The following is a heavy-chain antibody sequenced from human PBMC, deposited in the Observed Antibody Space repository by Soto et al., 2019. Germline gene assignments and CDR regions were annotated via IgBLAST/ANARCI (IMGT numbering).Heavy chain of an antibody. V-gene: IGHV4-34*01. Sequence: SETLSLTCAVYGGSFSGYYWSWIRQPPGKGLEWIGEINHSGSTNYNPSLKSRVTISVDNSKNTLYLQMNSLRAEDTAVYYCAKPSGPNIMGARNWFDPWGQGTLVTVSS. D-gene: IGHD5-12*01. CDR1: GGSFSGYY. CDR2: INHSGST. J-gene: IGHJ5*02. CDR3: AKPSGPNIMGARNWFDP.